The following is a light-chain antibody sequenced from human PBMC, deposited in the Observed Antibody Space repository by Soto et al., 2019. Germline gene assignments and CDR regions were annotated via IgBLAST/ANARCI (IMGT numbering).Light chain of an antibody. V-gene: IGKV3-20*01. J-gene: IGKJ1*01. Sequence: EIVLTQSPGTLSLSPGQRATLSCRASQSVSSSYLAWYQQKPGQPPRLLIYGASSRATGIPDRFSGSGSGTDFALNISRLEPEDFAVYYCEQYGSSSWTFGQGTKVEIK. CDR1: QSVSSSY. CDR2: GAS. CDR3: EQYGSSSWT.